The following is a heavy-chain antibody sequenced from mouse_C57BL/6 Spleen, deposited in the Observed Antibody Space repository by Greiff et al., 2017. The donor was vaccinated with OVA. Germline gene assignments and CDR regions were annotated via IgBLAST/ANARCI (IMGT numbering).Heavy chain of an antibody. V-gene: IGHV5-6*01. CDR3: ARHSYYYGSLDY. CDR1: GFTFSSYG. CDR2: ISSGGSYT. D-gene: IGHD1-1*01. J-gene: IGHJ4*01. Sequence: DVHLVESGGDLVKPGGSLKLSCAASGFTFSSYGMSWVRQTPDKRLEWVATISSGGSYTYYPDSVKGRVTISRDNAKNTLYLQMSSLKSEDTAMYYCARHSYYYGSLDYWGQGTSVTVSS.